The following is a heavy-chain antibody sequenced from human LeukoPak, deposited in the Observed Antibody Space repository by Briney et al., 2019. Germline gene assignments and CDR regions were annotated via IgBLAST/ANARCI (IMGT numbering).Heavy chain of an antibody. J-gene: IGHJ4*02. D-gene: IGHD5-18*01. CDR2: IYHSGST. Sequence: SETLSLTCTVSGYSISSGYYWGWIRPPPGKGLEWIGSIYHSGSTYYNPSLKSRVTISVDTSKNQFSLKLSSVTAADTAVYYCAKSHTAMAEDYWGQGTLVTVSS. CDR3: AKSHTAMAEDY. CDR1: GYSISSGYY. V-gene: IGHV4-38-2*02.